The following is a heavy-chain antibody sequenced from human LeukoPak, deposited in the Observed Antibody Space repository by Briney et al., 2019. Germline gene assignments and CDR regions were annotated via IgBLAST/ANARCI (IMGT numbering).Heavy chain of an antibody. J-gene: IGHJ5*02. CDR1: GFTVSSNY. D-gene: IGHD6-13*01. CDR2: IYSGGST. Sequence: GGSLRLSCAASGFTVSSNYMSWVRQAPGKGLEGVSVIYSGGSTYYADSVKGRFTISRDNSKNTLYLQMNSLRAEDTAVYYCARAPASSSWYLPWFDPWGQGTLVTVSS. CDR3: ARAPASSSWYLPWFDP. V-gene: IGHV3-66*02.